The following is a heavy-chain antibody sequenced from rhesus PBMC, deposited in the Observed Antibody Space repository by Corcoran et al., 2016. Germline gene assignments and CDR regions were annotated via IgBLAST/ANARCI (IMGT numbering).Heavy chain of an antibody. J-gene: IGHJ3*01. Sequence: QVQLQESGPGLVKPSETLSLSCAVSGYSISSGYYWGWIRQPPGTGQEYIGYISGSSGSTYYNPSLKSRVTISKDTSKNQFSLKLNSVTAADTAVYYCARHSGSWNVIPDAFDFWGQGLRVTVSS. CDR3: ARHSGSWNVIPDAFDF. CDR2: ISGSSGST. D-gene: IGHD6-25*01. V-gene: IGHV4-99*01. CDR1: GYSISSGYY.